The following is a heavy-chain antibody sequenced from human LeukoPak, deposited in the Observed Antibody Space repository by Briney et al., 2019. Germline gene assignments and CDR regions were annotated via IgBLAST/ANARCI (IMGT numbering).Heavy chain of an antibody. CDR3: AREEDCGTARCSNDH. Sequence: ASVKVSCKASGYTFTTYEMHWVRQAPGQGLEYVGWINPKNGGTNSAQNFQGRVTMTWDTSVSTVYMELSRLRSDDTAVYYCAREEDCGTARCSNDHWGQGTLVTVSS. V-gene: IGHV1-2*02. CDR1: GYTFTTYE. J-gene: IGHJ4*02. CDR2: INPKNGGT. D-gene: IGHD1-1*01.